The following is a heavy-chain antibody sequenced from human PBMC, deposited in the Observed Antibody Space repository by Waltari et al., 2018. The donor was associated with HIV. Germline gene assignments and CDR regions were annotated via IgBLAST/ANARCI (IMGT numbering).Heavy chain of an antibody. D-gene: IGHD2-15*01. Sequence: QESGPGLVKPSQTLSLTSTVSYQSLPVGDFYWTWLRQPAGGGLEWIGRVSPAGNILIAAQNDYAPSLASRVTMSLEARGNKFTLELESVSTADTAAYYGARGDGYSTGWLDSWGPGILVTVSS. J-gene: IGHJ4*02. CDR1: YQSLPVGDFY. CDR3: ARGDGYSTGWLDS. CDR2: VSPAGNILIAAQN. V-gene: IGHV4-61*02.